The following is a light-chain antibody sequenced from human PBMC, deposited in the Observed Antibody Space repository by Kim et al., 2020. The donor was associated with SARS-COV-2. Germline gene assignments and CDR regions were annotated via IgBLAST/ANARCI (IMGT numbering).Light chain of an antibody. CDR3: ASWDDTLNSQL. Sequence: GQKFTISCSGGRANIGNNFVFWYRQLPGADPRLLMYRNDQRPSGVPDRISGSKSGTSASLAISDLRSEDEAYYFCASWDDTLNSQLFGGGTQLTVL. V-gene: IGLV1-47*01. CDR1: RANIGNNF. CDR2: RND. J-gene: IGLJ3*02.